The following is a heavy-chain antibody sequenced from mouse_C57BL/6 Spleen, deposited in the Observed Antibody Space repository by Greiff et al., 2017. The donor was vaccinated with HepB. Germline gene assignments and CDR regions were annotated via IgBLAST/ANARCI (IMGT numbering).Heavy chain of an antibody. Sequence: VQLQQSGAELVMPGASVKLSCKASGYTFTSYWMHWVKQRPGQGLEWIGEIDPSDSYTNYNQKFKGKSTLTVDKSSSTAYMQLSSLTSEDSAVYYCARWDGSSYGFDYWGQGTTLTVSS. V-gene: IGHV1-69*01. CDR3: ARWDGSSYGFDY. J-gene: IGHJ2*01. CDR1: GYTFTSYW. D-gene: IGHD1-1*01. CDR2: IDPSDSYT.